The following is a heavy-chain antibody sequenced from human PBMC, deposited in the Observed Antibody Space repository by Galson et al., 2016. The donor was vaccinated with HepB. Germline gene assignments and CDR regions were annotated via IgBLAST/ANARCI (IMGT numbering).Heavy chain of an antibody. CDR1: GFNFNNFG. Sequence: SLRLSCAASGFNFNNFGMHWVRQAPGKGLEWVAVISYDGRNKYYADSVKGRFTISRDNSKNTLYRQMSSLRTDDTAVYFCAREWEASTGWKPGYWGPGTLVTVSS. J-gene: IGHJ4*02. CDR2: ISYDGRNK. D-gene: IGHD2-8*02. V-gene: IGHV3-30*03. CDR3: AREWEASTGWKPGY.